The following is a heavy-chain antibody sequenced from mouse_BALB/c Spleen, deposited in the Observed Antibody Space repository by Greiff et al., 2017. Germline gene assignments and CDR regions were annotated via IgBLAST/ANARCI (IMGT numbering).Heavy chain of an antibody. CDR2: ISSGGST. CDR1: GFTFSSYA. J-gene: IGHJ3*01. CDR3: AREGYYGAWFAY. D-gene: IGHD1-1*01. V-gene: IGHV5-6-5*01. Sequence: DVMLVESGGGLVKPGGSLKLSCAASGFTFSSYAMSWVRQTPEKRLEWVASISSGGSTYYPDSVKGRFTISRDNARNILYLQMSSLRSEDTAMYYCAREGYYGAWFAYWGQGTLVTVSA.